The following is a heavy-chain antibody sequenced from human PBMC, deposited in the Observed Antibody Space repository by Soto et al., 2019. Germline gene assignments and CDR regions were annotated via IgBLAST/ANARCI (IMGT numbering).Heavy chain of an antibody. CDR2: INWSGGKI. V-gene: IGHV3-9*01. D-gene: IGHD3-3*01. CDR3: AKGRYDFWSGGGSIDY. CDR1: GFIFDDYA. Sequence: EVQLVESGGGLVQPGRSLRLSCAASGFIFDDYAMYWVRQAPGKGLEWVSGINWSGGKIGYADSVKGRFTISRDTANNSLYLQMSSLRGEDTALYYCAKGRYDFWSGGGSIDYWGQGTLVTVSS. J-gene: IGHJ4*02.